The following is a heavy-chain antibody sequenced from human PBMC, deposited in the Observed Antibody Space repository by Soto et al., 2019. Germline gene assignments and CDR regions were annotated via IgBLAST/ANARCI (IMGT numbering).Heavy chain of an antibody. Sequence: QVQLQESGPGLVKPSQTLSLTCTVSGGAISSGGYYWSWIRQHPGMGLEWIGYIYYSGSTYYNPSLKSRVTISVDTSKYQFSLKLSSVTAADTAVYYCARSMIVVVRSGNAFDIWGQGTMVTVSS. D-gene: IGHD3-22*01. CDR1: GGAISSGGYY. V-gene: IGHV4-31*03. CDR2: IYYSGST. J-gene: IGHJ3*02. CDR3: ARSMIVVVRSGNAFDI.